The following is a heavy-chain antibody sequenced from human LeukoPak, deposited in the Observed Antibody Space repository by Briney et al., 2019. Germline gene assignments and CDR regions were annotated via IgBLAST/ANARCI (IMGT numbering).Heavy chain of an antibody. J-gene: IGHJ4*02. CDR3: AMGTGYWVFDY. D-gene: IGHD3/OR15-3a*01. V-gene: IGHV1-69*05. CDR1: GGTFSSYA. CDR2: IIPIFGTA. Sequence: SVKVSCKASGGTFSSYAISWVRQAPGQGLEWMGGIIPIFGTANYAQKFQGRVTITTDESASTAYMELSSLRSEDTAVYYCAMGTGYWVFDYWGQGTLVTVSS.